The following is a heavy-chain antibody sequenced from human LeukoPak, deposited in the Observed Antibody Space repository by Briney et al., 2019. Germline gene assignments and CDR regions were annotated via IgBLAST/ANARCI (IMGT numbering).Heavy chain of an antibody. J-gene: IGHJ6*03. CDR1: GRSKRRYH. CDR3: ARVDIVVVPAARYYYYYMDV. D-gene: IGHD2-2*01. V-gene: IGHV4-59*07. Sequence: SDTVSLTCTLWGRSKRRYHGLWIRRPRGEGLEGIGYIYYSGSTNYNPPLQSRGTVSVDTSQNQYSLKLRSVTAADTAVYYCARVDIVVVPAARYYYYYMDVWGKGTTVTVSS. CDR2: IYYSGST.